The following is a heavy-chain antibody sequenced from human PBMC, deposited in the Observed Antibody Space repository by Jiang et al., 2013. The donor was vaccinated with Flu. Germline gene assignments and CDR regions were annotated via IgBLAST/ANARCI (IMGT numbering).Heavy chain of an antibody. CDR2: ISSDGGDK. V-gene: IGHV3-33*05. CDR3: ARDGSY. Sequence: VQLLESGGGVVQPGRSLRLSCGASGFTFSSYGMHWVRQAPGKGLEWVAAISSDGGDKYYADSVKGRFTISRDNSKNTLYVQINSLRAEDTAVYYCARDGSYWGQGTLVTVSS. J-gene: IGHJ4*02. CDR1: GFTFSSYG.